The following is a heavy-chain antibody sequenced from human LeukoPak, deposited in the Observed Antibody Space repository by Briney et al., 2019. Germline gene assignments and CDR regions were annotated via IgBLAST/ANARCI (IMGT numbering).Heavy chain of an antibody. D-gene: IGHD3-3*01. CDR3: ARDAFITIFGVVIIPYYFDY. CDR1: GFTFSDYY. CDR2: ISSSGSTI. V-gene: IGHV3-11*04. J-gene: IGHJ4*02. Sequence: GGSLRLSCAASGFTFSDYYMSWIRQAPGKGLEWVSYISSSGSTIYYADSVKGRFTISRDNAKNSLYLQMNSLRAEDTAVYYCARDAFITIFGVVIIPYYFDYWGQGTLVTVSS.